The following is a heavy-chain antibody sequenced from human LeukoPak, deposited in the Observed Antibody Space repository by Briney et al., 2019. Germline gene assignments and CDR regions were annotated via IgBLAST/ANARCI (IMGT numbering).Heavy chain of an antibody. V-gene: IGHV4-4*07. CDR3: ARNYYGRSNFDY. Sequence: SGTLSLTCTVSGGSLSSYYLTWIRQPPGKGQEWIWPIYNSGTTNYKPSLKSRVTMSVDTSKNKFSLRVSSVTAEDTAVYYCARNYYGRSNFDYWGQGTLVTVSS. D-gene: IGHD3-10*01. CDR1: GGSLSSYY. J-gene: IGHJ4*02. CDR2: IYNSGTT.